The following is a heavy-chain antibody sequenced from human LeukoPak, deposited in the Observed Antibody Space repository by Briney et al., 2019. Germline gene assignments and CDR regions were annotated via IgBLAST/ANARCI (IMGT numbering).Heavy chain of an antibody. J-gene: IGHJ4*02. Sequence: ASVKVSSKASGYRFTGYYMHGVRQAPGRGLEWMGWINPNSGGTNYAQKFQGRVTMTRDTSISTAYMELSRLRSDDTAVYYCASEGIAARVLHYWGQGTLVTVSS. CDR1: GYRFTGYY. CDR3: ASEGIAARVLHY. D-gene: IGHD6-6*01. CDR2: INPNSGGT. V-gene: IGHV1-2*02.